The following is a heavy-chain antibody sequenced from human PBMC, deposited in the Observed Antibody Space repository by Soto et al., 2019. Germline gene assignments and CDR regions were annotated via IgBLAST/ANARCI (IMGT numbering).Heavy chain of an antibody. D-gene: IGHD6-19*01. Sequence: QVHLVESGGGVFQPGRSLRLSCAASGFSFGTYGMHWVRQAPGKGLEWVALISYDGSDKYYADSVKGRFTISRDNSRHTLFLQVDSLRTDDTAVYYCAKDFGAWSDYWGQGTLVSVSS. CDR3: AKDFGAWSDY. J-gene: IGHJ4*02. CDR1: GFSFGTYG. CDR2: ISYDGSDK. V-gene: IGHV3-30*18.